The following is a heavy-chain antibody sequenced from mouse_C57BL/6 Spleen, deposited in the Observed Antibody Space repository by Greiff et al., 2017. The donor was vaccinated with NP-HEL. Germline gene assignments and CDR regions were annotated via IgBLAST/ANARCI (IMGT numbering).Heavy chain of an antibody. CDR1: GYTFTSYW. V-gene: IGHV1-52*01. CDR3: ARGRFTDYAMDY. J-gene: IGHJ4*01. CDR2: IDPSDSET. Sequence: VQLQQPGAELVRPGSSVKLSCKASGYTFTSYWMHWVKQRPIQGLEWIGNIDPSDSETHYNQKFKDKATLTVDKSSSTAYMQLSSLTSEDSAVYYCARGRFTDYAMDYWGQGTSVTVSS.